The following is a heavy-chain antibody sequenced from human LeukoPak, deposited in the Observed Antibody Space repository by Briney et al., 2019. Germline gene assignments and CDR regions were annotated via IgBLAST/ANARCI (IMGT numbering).Heavy chain of an antibody. CDR3: ARQERGFDY. Sequence: GESLKISCKGSGYSFTSYWIGWGRQMPGKGLEWMGIIYPVDSDTRYSPSFQGQVTISADRSISTAYLQWGSLTASDTALSNCARQERGFDYSGEGTLVTVSS. V-gene: IGHV5-51*01. CDR2: IYPVDSDT. CDR1: GYSFTSYW. J-gene: IGHJ4*02.